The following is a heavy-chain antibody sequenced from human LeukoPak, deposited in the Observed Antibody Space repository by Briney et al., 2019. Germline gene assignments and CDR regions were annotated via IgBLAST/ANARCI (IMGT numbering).Heavy chain of an antibody. V-gene: IGHV3-9*01. J-gene: IGHJ4*02. Sequence: PGGSLRLSCAASGFTFDDHVMHWVRQAPGKGLEWVSGISWNSGSIGYADSVKGRFTISRDNSKNTLYLQMNSLRAEDTAVYYCAKTKYSGSYFDYWGQGTLVTVSS. CDR2: ISWNSGSI. CDR1: GFTFDDHV. D-gene: IGHD1-26*01. CDR3: AKTKYSGSYFDY.